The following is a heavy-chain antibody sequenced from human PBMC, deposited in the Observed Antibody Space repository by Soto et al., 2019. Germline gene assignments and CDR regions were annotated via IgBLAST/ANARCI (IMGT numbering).Heavy chain of an antibody. CDR1: GYTFTSYD. D-gene: IGHD3-3*01. V-gene: IGHV1-8*01. CDR2: MNPNSGNT. J-gene: IGHJ6*02. Sequence: GASVKVSCKASGYTFTSYDINWVRQATGQGLEWMGWMNPNSGNTGYAQKFQGRVTMTRNTSISTAYMELSSLRSEDTAVYYCAGGNGLYYDFWSGYYGGLYYYYGMDVWGQGTTVTVSS. CDR3: AGGNGLYYDFWSGYYGGLYYYYGMDV.